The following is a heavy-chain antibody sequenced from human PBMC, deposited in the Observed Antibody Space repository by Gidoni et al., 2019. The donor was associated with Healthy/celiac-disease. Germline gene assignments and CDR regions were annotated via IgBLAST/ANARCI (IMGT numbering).Heavy chain of an antibody. V-gene: IGHV3-21*01. CDR2: ISSSSSYI. CDR1: GFTFSSYS. J-gene: IGHJ4*02. CDR3: ARAGGGSGWYSYYFDY. Sequence: EVQLVESGGGLVKPGGSLRLSCAASGFTFSSYSMNWVRQAPGKGLEWVSSISSSSSYIYYADSVKGRFTISRDNAKNSLYLQMNSLRAEDTAVYYCARAGGGSGWYSYYFDYWGQGTLVTVSS. D-gene: IGHD6-19*01.